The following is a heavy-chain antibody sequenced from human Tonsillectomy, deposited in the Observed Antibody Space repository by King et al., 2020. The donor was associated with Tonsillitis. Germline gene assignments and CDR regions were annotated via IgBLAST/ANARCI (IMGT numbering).Heavy chain of an antibody. D-gene: IGHD6-19*01. J-gene: IGHJ6*02. Sequence: VQLVESGGGLVQPGRSLRLSCAASGFTFDDYAMHWVRQAPGKGLEWVSGISWNSGNIGYADSVKGRFTISRDNAKNSLYLQMNRLGAEDTAVYYCAKGDSSGWSRLYYCYGLDVWGQGTTVTVSS. CDR3: AKGDSSGWSRLYYCYGLDV. CDR2: ISWNSGNI. CDR1: GFTFDDYA. V-gene: IGHV3-9*01.